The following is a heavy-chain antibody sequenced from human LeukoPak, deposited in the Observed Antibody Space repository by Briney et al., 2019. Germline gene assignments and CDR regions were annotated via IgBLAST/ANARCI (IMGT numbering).Heavy chain of an antibody. CDR1: GYTLTELS. CDR3: ATTGTSGSRYDFWIGYYPFDY. V-gene: IGHV1-24*01. J-gene: IGHJ4*02. Sequence: ASVKVSCKVSGYTLTELSIHWVRQAPGKGLEWMGGFDPEDGETIYAQKFQGRVTMTEDTSTDTAYMELSSLRSEDTAVYYCATTGTSGSRYDFWIGYYPFDYWGQGTLVTVSS. CDR2: FDPEDGET. D-gene: IGHD3-3*01.